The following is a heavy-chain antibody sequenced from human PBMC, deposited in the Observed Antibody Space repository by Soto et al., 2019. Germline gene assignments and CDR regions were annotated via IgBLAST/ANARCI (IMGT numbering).Heavy chain of an antibody. CDR1: GFTFSDYS. V-gene: IGHV3-30-3*01. J-gene: IGHJ6*02. CDR3: VRGYYTMDV. CDR2: VSKEGITR. Sequence: VQLVDSGGGVVQPGRSLRLSCAAYGFTFSDYSMNWVRQAPGKGLEWVALVSKEGITRSYADSVRGRFTISRDNSKNTLDLQVTSLRPEDTASYYCVRGYYTMDVWGQGTTVIVSS. D-gene: IGHD3-22*01.